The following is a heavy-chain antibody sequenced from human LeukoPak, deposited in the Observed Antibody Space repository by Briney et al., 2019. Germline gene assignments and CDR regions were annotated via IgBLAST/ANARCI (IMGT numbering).Heavy chain of an antibody. J-gene: IGHJ6*02. V-gene: IGHV3-48*03. CDR3: ARDQGIAARGGMDV. CDR1: GFTFSSYE. CDR2: ISSSGSTI. Sequence: GASLRLSCAASGFTFSSYEMNWVRQAPGKGLEWVSYISSSGSTIYYADSVKGRFTISRDNAKNSLYLQMNSLRAEDTAVYYCARDQGIAARGGMDVWGQGTTVTVSS. D-gene: IGHD6-6*01.